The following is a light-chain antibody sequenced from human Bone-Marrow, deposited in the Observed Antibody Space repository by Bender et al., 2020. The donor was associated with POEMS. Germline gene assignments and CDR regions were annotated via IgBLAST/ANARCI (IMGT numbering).Light chain of an antibody. CDR2: DIN. V-gene: IGLV2-14*03. J-gene: IGLJ1*01. CDR3: NSYADNTPYV. Sequence: QSALTQPASVSGSPGQSITISCTESNSDIGGYNYVSWYQHHPGKAPKLIIYDINNRPSGVSHRFSGSRSGNTASLTISGLQVEDEAEYYCNSYADNTPYVFGTGTKVSVL. CDR1: NSDIGGYNY.